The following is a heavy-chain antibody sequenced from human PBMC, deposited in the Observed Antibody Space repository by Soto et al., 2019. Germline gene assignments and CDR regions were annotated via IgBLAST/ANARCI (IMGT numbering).Heavy chain of an antibody. V-gene: IGHV3-33*01. CDR2: IWYDGSNK. J-gene: IGHJ4*02. D-gene: IGHD3-3*02. CDR1: GFRFSSFG. CDR3: AREDSILGTDY. Sequence: QVQLVESGGGVVQPGNSLRLSCAASGFRFSSFGMHWVRQAPGKGLEWVAVIWYDGSNKYYGDSVKGRVTSSRDKSKNTLYLQMNSLSVEDTGVYYWAREDSILGTDYWCQGTLVTVSS.